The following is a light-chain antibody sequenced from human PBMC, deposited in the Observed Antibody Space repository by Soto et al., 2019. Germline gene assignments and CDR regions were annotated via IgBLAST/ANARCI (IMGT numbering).Light chain of an antibody. CDR2: DAS. CDR3: QQRFNWQVT. Sequence: EIMLTQSPVTLSLSPGERATLSCRASQSINNYLAWYQQKPGQAPRLLIYDASNRATGIPARFSGSGSGTDFTLTISSLEPEDFAVYYCQQRFNWQVTFGPGTRLDIK. J-gene: IGKJ5*01. CDR1: QSINNY. V-gene: IGKV3-11*01.